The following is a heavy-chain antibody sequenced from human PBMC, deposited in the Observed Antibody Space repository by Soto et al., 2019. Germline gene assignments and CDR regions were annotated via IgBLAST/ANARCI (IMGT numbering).Heavy chain of an antibody. CDR3: ARGGLGYCSGGSCYEFDY. V-gene: IGHV1-2*02. CDR1: GYTFTGYY. Sequence: ASVKVSCKASGYTFTGYYMHWVRQAPGQGLEWMGWISPNSGGTNYAQKFQGRVTMTRDTSISTAYMELSRLRSDDTAVYYCARGGLGYCSGGSCYEFDYWGQGTLVTVSS. J-gene: IGHJ4*02. CDR2: ISPNSGGT. D-gene: IGHD2-15*01.